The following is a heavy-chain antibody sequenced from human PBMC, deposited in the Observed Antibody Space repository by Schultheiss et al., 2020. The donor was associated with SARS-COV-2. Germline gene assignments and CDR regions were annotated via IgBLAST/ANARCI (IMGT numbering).Heavy chain of an antibody. V-gene: IGHV4-30-4*01. CDR1: GGSISSGDYY. J-gene: IGHJ6*02. D-gene: IGHD1-26*01. CDR2: IYYSGST. CDR3: AREWWELQSTYYGMDV. Sequence: SQTLSLTCTVSGGSISSGDYYWSGIRQPPGKGLEWIGYIYYSGSTYYNPSLKSRVTISVDTSKNQFSLKLSSVTAADTAVYYCAREWWELQSTYYGMDVWGQGTTVTVSS.